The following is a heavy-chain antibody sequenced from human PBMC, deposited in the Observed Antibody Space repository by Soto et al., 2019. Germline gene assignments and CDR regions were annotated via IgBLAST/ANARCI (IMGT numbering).Heavy chain of an antibody. CDR1: GYIFSNFG. D-gene: IGHD3-3*01. V-gene: IGHV1-18*01. CDR3: ARGGYYDFWSGYYTDY. J-gene: IGHJ4*02. Sequence: GASVKVSCKASGYIFSNFGLSWVRQAPGQGLEWMGWISGYNGNTNSAEKFQGRVTMTTDTSTSTAYMEVRSLTSDDTAVYYCARGGYYDFWSGYYTDYWGQGTLVTVSS. CDR2: ISGYNGNT.